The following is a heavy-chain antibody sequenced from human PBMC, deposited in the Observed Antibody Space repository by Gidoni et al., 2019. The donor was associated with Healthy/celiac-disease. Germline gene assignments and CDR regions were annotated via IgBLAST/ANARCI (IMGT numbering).Heavy chain of an antibody. Sequence: EVQLVESGGGLVQPGRSLRLSCTASGFTFGDYAMSWFRQAPGKGLEWVGFIRSKAYGGTTEYAASVKGRFTISRDDSKSIAYLQMNSLKTEDTAVYYCTRDQFRGYCSGGSCYLGSDYWGQGTLVTVSS. CDR3: TRDQFRGYCSGGSCYLGSDY. CDR1: GFTFGDYA. D-gene: IGHD2-15*01. J-gene: IGHJ4*02. CDR2: IRSKAYGGTT. V-gene: IGHV3-49*03.